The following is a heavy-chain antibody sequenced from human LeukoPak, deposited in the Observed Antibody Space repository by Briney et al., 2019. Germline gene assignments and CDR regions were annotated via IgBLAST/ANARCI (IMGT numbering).Heavy chain of an antibody. CDR2: FYHSGT. V-gene: IGHV4-59*01. CDR1: GDSMSTSY. D-gene: IGHD3-16*01. Sequence: SQTLSLTCTVSGDSMSTSYWSWIRQPLGKGLEWIGYFYHSGTDYNPSLKSRVTISGDMSNNQFSLKLSSVTAADTAIYYCARGWRGDHFDYWGQGTLVSVSS. CDR3: ARGWRGDHFDY. J-gene: IGHJ4*02.